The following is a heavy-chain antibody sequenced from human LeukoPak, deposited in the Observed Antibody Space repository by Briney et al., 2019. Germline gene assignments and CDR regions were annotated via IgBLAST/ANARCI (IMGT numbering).Heavy chain of an antibody. V-gene: IGHV1-2*02. Sequence: ASVTVCCKASGYTFTGYYMHWVRQAPGQGLEWMGWINPNSGGTNYAQKFQGRVTMTRDTSISTAYMELSRLRSDDTAVYYCARDIASSGSYLRGFGYWGQGILVTVSS. CDR2: INPNSGGT. CDR3: ARDIASSGSYLRGFGY. CDR1: GYTFTGYY. D-gene: IGHD1-26*01. J-gene: IGHJ4*02.